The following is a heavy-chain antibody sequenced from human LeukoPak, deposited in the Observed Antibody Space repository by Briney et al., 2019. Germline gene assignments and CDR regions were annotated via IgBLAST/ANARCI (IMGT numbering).Heavy chain of an antibody. CDR1: GYSFTSYW. V-gene: IGHV5-10-1*01. D-gene: IGHD3-10*01. CDR3: ARHKHPGDWFDP. Sequence: TGESLRISCKGSGYSFTSYWISWVRQMPGKGLEWMGRIDPSDSYSNYSPSFQGHVTISADKSISTAYLQWSSLKASDTAVYYCARHKHPGDWFDPWGQGTLVTVSS. J-gene: IGHJ5*02. CDR2: IDPSDSYS.